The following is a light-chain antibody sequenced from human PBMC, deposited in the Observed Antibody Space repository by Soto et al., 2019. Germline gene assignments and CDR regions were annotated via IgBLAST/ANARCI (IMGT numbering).Light chain of an antibody. V-gene: IGKV3-20*01. CDR2: GAS. J-gene: IGKJ1*01. CDR3: QQYGSSPWT. CDR1: QSVSSNY. Sequence: EIVLTQSPGTLSLSPGERATLSCRASQSVSSNYLAWYQQKPGQAPRLLIYGASSRATGIPDRFSCSGSGTDFTLTITRLEPEDFDVSYCQQYGSSPWTVGQGTKVEIK.